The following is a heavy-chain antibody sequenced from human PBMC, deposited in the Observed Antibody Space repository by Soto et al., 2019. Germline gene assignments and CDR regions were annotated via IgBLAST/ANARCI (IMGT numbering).Heavy chain of an antibody. CDR2: ISSSSSYI. J-gene: IGHJ4*02. V-gene: IGHV3-21*01. D-gene: IGHD6-19*01. CDR1: GFTFSSYS. CDR3: ARGISVAGTTAFAY. Sequence: EVQLVESGGGLVKPGGSLRLSCAASGFTFSSYSMNWVRQAPGKGLEWVSSISSSSSYIYYADSVKGRFTISRDNAKNALYLQMNSLRAEDTAVYYCARGISVAGTTAFAYWGQGTLVTVSS.